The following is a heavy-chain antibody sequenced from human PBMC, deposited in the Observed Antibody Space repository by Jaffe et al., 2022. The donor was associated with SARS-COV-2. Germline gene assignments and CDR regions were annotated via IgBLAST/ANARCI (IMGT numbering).Heavy chain of an antibody. J-gene: IGHJ3*02. Sequence: QVQLVESGGGVVQPGRSLRLSCAASGFTFSSYGMHWVRQAPGKGLEWVAVISYDGSNKYYADSVKGRFTISRDNSKNTLYLQMNSLRAEDTAVYYCANWPPSLSQQLVLNFIWGQGTMVTVSS. V-gene: IGHV3-30*18. D-gene: IGHD6-13*01. CDR2: ISYDGSNK. CDR3: ANWPPSLSQQLVLNFI. CDR1: GFTFSSYG.